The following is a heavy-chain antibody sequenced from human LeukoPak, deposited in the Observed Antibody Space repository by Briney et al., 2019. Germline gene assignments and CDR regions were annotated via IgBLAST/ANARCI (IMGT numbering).Heavy chain of an antibody. V-gene: IGHV3-23*01. Sequence: TGGSLRLSCAASGFTFSNYAMSWVRQAPGKGLEWVSAISGSASSTYHADSVKGRFTISRDNSKNSLYLQMNSLRAEDTAVYYCARDQVSVAGTGIDYWGQGTLVTVSS. CDR2: ISGSASST. CDR3: ARDQVSVAGTGIDY. J-gene: IGHJ4*02. CDR1: GFTFSNYA. D-gene: IGHD6-13*01.